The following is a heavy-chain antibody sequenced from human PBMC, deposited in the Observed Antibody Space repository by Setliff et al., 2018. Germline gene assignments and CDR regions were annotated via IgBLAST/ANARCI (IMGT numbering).Heavy chain of an antibody. CDR2: IYYSGST. CDR3: ARGWGSGWSKEGAFDI. J-gene: IGHJ3*02. V-gene: IGHV4-39*01. CDR1: GGSISSTTYY. D-gene: IGHD6-19*01. Sequence: SETLSLTCSVSGGSISSTTYYWGWIRQPPGKGLEWIGNIYYSGSTYYNPSLKSRLTIFVDTSKNQFSLSLSSVTAADTAVYYCARGWGSGWSKEGAFDIWGQGTMVTVSS.